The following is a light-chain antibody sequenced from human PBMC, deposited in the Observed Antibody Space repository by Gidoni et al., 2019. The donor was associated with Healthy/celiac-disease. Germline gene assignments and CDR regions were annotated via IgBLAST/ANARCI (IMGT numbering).Light chain of an antibody. V-gene: IGKV3-11*01. CDR1: QSVSSY. J-gene: IGKJ4*01. Sequence: EIVLTQSPATLSLSPWERATLSCRATQSVSSYLAWYQQKPGQAPRLLIYSASNRATGIPARFSGSGSGTDFTLTISSLESEDFAVYYCQQRSNWPAFGGGTKVEIK. CDR2: SAS. CDR3: QQRSNWPA.